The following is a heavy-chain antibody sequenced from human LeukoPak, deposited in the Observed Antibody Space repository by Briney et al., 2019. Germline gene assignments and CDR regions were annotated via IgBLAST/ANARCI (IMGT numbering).Heavy chain of an antibody. J-gene: IGHJ4*02. CDR1: GGSISSYH. V-gene: IGHV4-59*01. CDR3: ARVWFSSGYYPYFDY. Sequence: SETLSLTCTVSGGSISSYHWSRIPQPPGKGLEGIGNIYYSGSTNYNPSLKRRVTISVDTSKNQFSRKLSSVPAADTAVYYCARVWFSSGYYPYFDYWGQGTLVTVSS. D-gene: IGHD3-22*01. CDR2: IYYSGST.